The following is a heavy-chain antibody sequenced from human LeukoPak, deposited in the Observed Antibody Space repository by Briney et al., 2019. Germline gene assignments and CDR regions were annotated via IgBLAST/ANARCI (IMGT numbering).Heavy chain of an antibody. CDR1: GFTFSSYA. Sequence: PGGSLRLSCAASGFTFSSYAMHWVRQAPGKGLEWVAVISYDGSNKYYADSVKGRFTISRDNSKNTLYLQMNSLRAEDTAVYYCAKLGSGWSKGVYYYYGMDVWGQGTTVTVSS. CDR3: AKLGSGWSKGVYYYYGMDV. J-gene: IGHJ6*02. V-gene: IGHV3-30*04. CDR2: ISYDGSNK. D-gene: IGHD6-19*01.